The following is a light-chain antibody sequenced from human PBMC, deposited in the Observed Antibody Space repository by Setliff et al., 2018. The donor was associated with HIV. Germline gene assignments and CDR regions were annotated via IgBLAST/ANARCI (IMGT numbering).Light chain of an antibody. CDR1: SSDVGRYNL. CDR2: DVT. CDR3: CSYAGSSTPYV. V-gene: IGLV2-23*02. J-gene: IGLJ1*01. Sequence: QSALTQPASVSGSPRQAITISCTGTSSDVGRYNLVSWYQHHPGRAPKLIIYDVTKRPSGVSDRFSGSKSGNTASLTISGLRADDEADYYCCSYAGSSTPYVFGTGTKVTVL.